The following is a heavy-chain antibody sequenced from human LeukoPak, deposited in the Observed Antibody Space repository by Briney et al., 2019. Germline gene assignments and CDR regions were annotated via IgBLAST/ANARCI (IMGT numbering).Heavy chain of an antibody. J-gene: IGHJ4*02. CDR1: VDSVSSNSAA. Sequence: SQTLSLTCAISVDSVSSNSAAWNWIRQSPSRGLEWLGRTYYRSKWYNDYAVSVKSRITINPDTSKNQFSLQLNSVTPEDTAVYYCARSHDSSGYYNFDYWGQGTLVTVSS. V-gene: IGHV6-1*01. CDR2: TYYRSKWYN. D-gene: IGHD3-22*01. CDR3: ARSHDSSGYYNFDY.